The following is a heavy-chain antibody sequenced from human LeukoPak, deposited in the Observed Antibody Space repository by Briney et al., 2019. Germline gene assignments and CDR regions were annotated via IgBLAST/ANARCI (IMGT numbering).Heavy chain of an antibody. J-gene: IGHJ4*02. CDR1: GYTFNSYG. V-gene: IGHV1-18*01. Sequence: ASVKVSCKASGYTFNSYGITWVPQAPGQGLEWMGWISGYNGNTDYAQKFKGRVTMTTDTSTSTAYMELRSLRSDDTAVYYCARVHRSAPLHFDGWGQGTLVTVSS. CDR3: ARVHRSAPLHFDG. CDR2: ISGYNGNT. D-gene: IGHD1-14*01.